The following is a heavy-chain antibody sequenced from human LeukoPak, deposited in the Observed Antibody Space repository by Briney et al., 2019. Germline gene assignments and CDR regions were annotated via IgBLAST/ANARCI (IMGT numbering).Heavy chain of an antibody. J-gene: IGHJ3*02. CDR3: ARTSSQHVDAFDI. D-gene: IGHD2-15*01. V-gene: IGHV3-7*03. CDR2: IKQDGSEK. Sequence: GGSLRLSCAASGFTFSSYWMSWVRQAPGKGLEWVANIKQDGSEKYYVDSVKGRFTISRDNAKNSLYLQMNSLRAEDTAVYYCARTSSQHVDAFDIWGQGTMVTVSS. CDR1: GFTFSSYW.